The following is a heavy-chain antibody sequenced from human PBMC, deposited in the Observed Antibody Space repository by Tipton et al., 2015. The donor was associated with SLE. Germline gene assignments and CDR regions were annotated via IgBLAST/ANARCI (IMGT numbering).Heavy chain of an antibody. Sequence: TLSLTCAVYGGSFSGYYWSWIRQPPGKGLEWIGYFFYSGNTNYNPSLNSRVTISLDTSKNQFSLKLSSVTAADTAVYYCARSPPYCSGGTCYRRPYAFDFWGQGTMVTVSS. D-gene: IGHD2-15*01. J-gene: IGHJ3*01. V-gene: IGHV4-59*01. CDR1: GGSFSGYY. CDR2: FFYSGNT. CDR3: ARSPPYCSGGTCYRRPYAFDF.